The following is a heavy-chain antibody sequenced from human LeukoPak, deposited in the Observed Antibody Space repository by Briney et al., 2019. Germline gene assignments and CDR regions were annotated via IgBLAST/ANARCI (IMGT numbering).Heavy chain of an antibody. CDR3: TRGWSAGGAFDF. CDR1: GGSISSGGYS. Sequence: SETLSLTCAVSGGSISSGGYSWSWIRQPPGKGLEWIGYIYHSGSTYYNPSLKSRVTISIDTSKNQFSLELSSVTAADTAVYYCTRGWSAGGAFDFWGQGTLVTVSS. D-gene: IGHD6-19*01. CDR2: IYHSGST. J-gene: IGHJ3*01. V-gene: IGHV4-30-2*01.